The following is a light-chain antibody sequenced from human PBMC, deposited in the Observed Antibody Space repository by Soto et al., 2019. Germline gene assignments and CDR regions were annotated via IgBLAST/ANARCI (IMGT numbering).Light chain of an antibody. CDR1: QDISNY. Sequence: DIQMTQSPSSLSASVGDRVTITCRASQDISNYLAWYQQKLGKVPKLLIYAASTLQTGVQSRFSGSGSGTVFTLTINSLQPEDVATYYCQNYKSAPNTFGRGTRLEIK. V-gene: IGKV1-27*01. CDR3: QNYKSAPNT. J-gene: IGKJ2*01. CDR2: AAS.